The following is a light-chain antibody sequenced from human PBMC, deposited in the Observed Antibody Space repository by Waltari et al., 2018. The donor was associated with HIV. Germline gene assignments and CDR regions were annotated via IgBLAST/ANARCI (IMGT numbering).Light chain of an antibody. J-gene: IGLJ1*01. Sequence: QSALTQPASVSGSPGQSITISCTDSSRAIRPYKRVSWYQQFPGKAPKLIIYEVGNRPSGVSNRFSGSKSGNTASLTISGLQAEDEADYYCISYTTTNYYVFGPGTWVTVL. CDR3: ISYTTTNYYV. V-gene: IGLV2-14*01. CDR2: EVG. CDR1: SRAIRPYKR.